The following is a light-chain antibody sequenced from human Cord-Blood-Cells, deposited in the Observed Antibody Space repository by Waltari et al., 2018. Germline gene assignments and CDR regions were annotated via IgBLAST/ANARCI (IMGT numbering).Light chain of an antibody. CDR1: SSVVGSYNL. V-gene: IGLV2-23*01. CDR2: DGS. CDR3: CSYAGSSTWV. Sequence: QSALTQPSPVSGSPGLATTISCTGTSSVVGSYNLVSWYQQHPGKAPKLIIYDGSKRPSGVSIRFSGSKSGNTASLTISGLQAEDEADYYCCSYAGSSTWVFGGGTKLTVL. J-gene: IGLJ3*02.